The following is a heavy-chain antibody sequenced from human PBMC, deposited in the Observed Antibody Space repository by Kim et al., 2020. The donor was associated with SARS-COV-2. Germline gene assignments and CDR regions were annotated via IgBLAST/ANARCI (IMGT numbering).Heavy chain of an antibody. CDR1: GFTFSNYG. V-gene: IGHV3-30*18. CDR2: ISSDGSET. J-gene: IGHJ4*02. CDR3: ANVSNILAVVGIGHY. D-gene: IGHD6-19*01. Sequence: GGSLRLSCAASGFTFSNYGMHWVRQAPGKGLEWVAVISSDGSETYYADSVKGRFTISRDNSEHTLFLQMNSLRAEDAAVYYCANVSNILAVVGIGHYWGQGTLLPVSS.